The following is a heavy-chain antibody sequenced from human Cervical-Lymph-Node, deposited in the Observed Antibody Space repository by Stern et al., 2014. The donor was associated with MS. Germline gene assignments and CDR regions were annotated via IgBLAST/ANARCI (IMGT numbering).Heavy chain of an antibody. Sequence: QVQLQESGPGLVKPSETLSLTCTVSGGSISSSSYYWGWIRQPPGKGLEWIGSIYYSGSTYYNPSLKSRVTISVDTSKNQFSLKLSSVTAADTAVYFCARLIVGATSFFDNWGQGTLVTVSS. V-gene: IGHV4-39*01. CDR3: ARLIVGATSFFDN. CDR1: GGSISSSSYY. J-gene: IGHJ4*02. CDR2: IYYSGST. D-gene: IGHD1-26*01.